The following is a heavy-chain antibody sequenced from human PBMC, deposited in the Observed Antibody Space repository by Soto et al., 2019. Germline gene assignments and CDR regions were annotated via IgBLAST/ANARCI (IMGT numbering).Heavy chain of an antibody. Sequence: SETLSLTCAVYGGSFNDYYWSWIRQPPGKGLEWIGEINHTGNTNYSPSLKSRVTISVDTSKKQFSLKLSSVTAADTAVYYCARGPRTTVTKRNDAFDIWGQEAVVTVSS. V-gene: IGHV4-34*01. D-gene: IGHD4-17*01. CDR2: INHTGNT. CDR1: GGSFNDYY. J-gene: IGHJ3*02. CDR3: ARGPRTTVTKRNDAFDI.